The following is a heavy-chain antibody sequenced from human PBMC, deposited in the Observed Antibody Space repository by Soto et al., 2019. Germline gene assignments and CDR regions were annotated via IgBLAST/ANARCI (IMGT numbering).Heavy chain of an antibody. CDR2: IYTSGST. CDR3: ARDRVMYSSSPQPPYCYYGMDV. J-gene: IGHJ6*02. D-gene: IGHD6-6*01. V-gene: IGHV4-4*07. CDR1: GGSISSYY. Sequence: PSETLSLTCTVSGGSISSYYWSWIRQPAGKGLEWIGRIYTSGSTNYNPSLKSRVTMSVDTSKNQFSLKLSSVTAADTAVYYCARDRVMYSSSPQPPYCYYGMDVWGQGTTVT.